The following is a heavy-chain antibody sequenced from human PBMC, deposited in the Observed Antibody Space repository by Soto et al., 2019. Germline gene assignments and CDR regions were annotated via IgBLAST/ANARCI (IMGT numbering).Heavy chain of an antibody. V-gene: IGHV3-30*03. CDR3: ARGGRGIRGAFDV. CDR2: ISFNGLSQ. J-gene: IGHJ3*01. Sequence: QELLVESGGGVVQPGKSLRLSCAASGFTFSSFAMHWVRQAPGKGLEWVSVISFNGLSQFYPDSIRGRFTISRDNSKNTLYLQLDSLRPDDTAVYYGARGGRGIRGAFDVWGQGTEVSVS. D-gene: IGHD3-16*01. CDR1: GFTFSSFA.